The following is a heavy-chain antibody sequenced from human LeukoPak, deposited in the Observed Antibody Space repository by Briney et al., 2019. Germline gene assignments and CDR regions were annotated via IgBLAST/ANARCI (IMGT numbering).Heavy chain of an antibody. CDR2: INTDGNTR. CDR3: VRDMGYYDKV. V-gene: IGHV3-74*01. CDR1: GFTFGTSW. J-gene: IGHJ4*02. Sequence: GGSLRLSCATSGFTFGTSWMHWVRQAPGKGLVWVSRINTDGNTRDYADSVKGGFTISRDNAKNTLYLQMNSLRAEDTAVYYCVRDMGYYDKVWGQGTLVTVSS. D-gene: IGHD3-22*01.